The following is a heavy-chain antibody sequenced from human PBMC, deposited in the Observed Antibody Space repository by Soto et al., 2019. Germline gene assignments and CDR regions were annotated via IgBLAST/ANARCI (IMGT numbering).Heavy chain of an antibody. CDR3: EYSSSWSDDAFDI. CDR2: TYYRSKWYN. Sequence: SQTLSLSCAISGDSVSSTSAAWNWIRQSPSRGLEWLGRTYYRSKWYNDYAVSVKSRITINPDTSKNQFSLQLNFGTAEDTAVYYCEYSSSWSDDAFDIWGQGTMVTVSS. D-gene: IGHD6-13*01. J-gene: IGHJ3*02. CDR1: GDSVSSTSAA. V-gene: IGHV6-1*01.